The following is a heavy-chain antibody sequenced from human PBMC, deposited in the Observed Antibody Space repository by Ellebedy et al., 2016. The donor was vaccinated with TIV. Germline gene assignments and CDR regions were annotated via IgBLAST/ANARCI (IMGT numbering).Heavy chain of an antibody. J-gene: IGHJ4*02. Sequence: AASVKVSCKASGYTFTSYDINWVRQATGQGLEWMGWKNPNSGNTGYAQKFQGRVTMTRNTSISTAYMELSSLRSEDTAVYYCARGRGYSYVPPNFDYWGQGTLVTVSS. CDR3: ARGRGYSYVPPNFDY. CDR1: GYTFTSYD. D-gene: IGHD5-18*01. V-gene: IGHV1-8*01. CDR2: KNPNSGNT.